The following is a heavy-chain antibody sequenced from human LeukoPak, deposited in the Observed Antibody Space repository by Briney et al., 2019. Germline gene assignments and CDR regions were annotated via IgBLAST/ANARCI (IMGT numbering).Heavy chain of an antibody. D-gene: IGHD2-8*01. CDR2: INPSGGST. V-gene: IGHV1-46*01. J-gene: IGHJ4*02. CDR3: AGGYCTNGVCSNSEGFDY. Sequence: ASVKVSCKASGGTFSGYAISWVRQAPGQGLEWMGIINPSGGSTSYAQKFQGRVTMTRDMSTSTVYMELSSLRSEDTAVYYCAGGYCTNGVCSNSEGFDYWGQGTLVTVSS. CDR1: GGTFSGYA.